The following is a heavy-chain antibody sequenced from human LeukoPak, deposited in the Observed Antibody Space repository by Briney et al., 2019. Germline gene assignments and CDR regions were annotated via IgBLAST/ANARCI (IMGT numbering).Heavy chain of an antibody. D-gene: IGHD2-2*01. CDR2: ISSSSSYI. CDR3: ARDHCSSTSCYDSPPSIDY. Sequence: GGSLRLSCAASEFTVSSYSMNWVRQAPGKGLEWVSSISSSSSYIYYADSVKGRFTISRDNAKNSLYLQMNSLRAEDTAVYYCARDHCSSTSCYDSPPSIDYWGQGTLVTVSS. V-gene: IGHV3-21*01. CDR1: EFTVSSYS. J-gene: IGHJ4*02.